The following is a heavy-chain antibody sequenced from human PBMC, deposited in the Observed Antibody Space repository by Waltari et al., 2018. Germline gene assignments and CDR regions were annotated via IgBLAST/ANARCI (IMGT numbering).Heavy chain of an antibody. Sequence: QVQLVQSGAEVKKPGASVKVSCKVSGYTLTELSMHWVRQAPGKGLEWMGGFDPEDGETIYAQKFQGRGTMTEDTSTDTAYMELSSLRSEDTAVYYCATGHGSGSYYFNWFDPWGQGTLVTVSS. CDR2: FDPEDGET. V-gene: IGHV1-24*01. D-gene: IGHD3-10*01. CDR3: ATGHGSGSYYFNWFDP. CDR1: GYTLTELS. J-gene: IGHJ5*02.